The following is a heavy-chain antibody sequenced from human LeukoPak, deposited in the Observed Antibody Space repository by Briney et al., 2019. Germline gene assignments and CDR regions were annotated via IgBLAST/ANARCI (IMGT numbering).Heavy chain of an antibody. Sequence: GGSLRLSCAASGFTFSSNSMNWVRQAPGKGLEWVSSISSSSSYIYYADSVKGRFTISTDNATNSLYLQMNSLRAEDTAVYYCARVRGGYCSSTSCYAPLGYMDVWGKGTTVTVSS. V-gene: IGHV3-21*01. J-gene: IGHJ6*03. CDR3: ARVRGGYCSSTSCYAPLGYMDV. CDR1: GFTFSSNS. D-gene: IGHD2-2*01. CDR2: ISSSSSYI.